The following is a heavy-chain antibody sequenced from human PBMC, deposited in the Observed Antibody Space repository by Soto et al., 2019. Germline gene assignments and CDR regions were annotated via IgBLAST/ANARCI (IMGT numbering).Heavy chain of an antibody. CDR2: ISGSGGST. Sequence: GGSLRLSCAASGFTFSSYAMSWVRQAPGKGLEWVSAISGSGGSTYYADSVKGRFTISRDNSKNTLYLQMNSLRAEDTAVYYCANSASSRGHNTAMVTVRFFAYWGQGTLVTVSS. D-gene: IGHD5-18*01. V-gene: IGHV3-23*01. CDR3: ANSASSRGHNTAMVTVRFFAY. J-gene: IGHJ4*02. CDR1: GFTFSSYA.